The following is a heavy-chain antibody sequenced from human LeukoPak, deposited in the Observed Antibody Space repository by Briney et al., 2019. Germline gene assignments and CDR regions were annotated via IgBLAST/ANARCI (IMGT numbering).Heavy chain of an antibody. CDR3: ARAGGLAARPLQYYYMVV. V-gene: IGHV1-69*05. J-gene: IGHJ6*03. CDR2: IIPIFGTA. CDR1: GGTFNSYA. D-gene: IGHD6-6*01. Sequence: SVKVSYKASGGTFNSYAISWVRQAPGQGLEWMGEIIPIFGTAHYAQKFQGRITITTDESTSTPYMEMRSLRAEDTAVYYCARAGGLAARPLQYYYMVVWGKGTTVTVSS.